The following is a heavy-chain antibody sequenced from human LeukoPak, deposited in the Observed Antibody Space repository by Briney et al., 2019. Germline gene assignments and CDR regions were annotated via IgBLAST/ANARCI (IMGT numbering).Heavy chain of an antibody. CDR1: GFTFSSFS. CDR2: ITGSSTTI. J-gene: IGHJ6*02. D-gene: IGHD3-9*01. CDR3: ARGFNYDILTGHSPPYGMDV. V-gene: IGHV3-48*02. Sequence: PGGSLRLSCAVSGFTFSSFSMNWVRQAPGKGLEWVSYITGSSTTIYSADSVKGRFTISRDNAKNSLYLQMNSLRDEDTAVYYCARGFNYDILTGHSPPYGMDVWGQGTTVTVSS.